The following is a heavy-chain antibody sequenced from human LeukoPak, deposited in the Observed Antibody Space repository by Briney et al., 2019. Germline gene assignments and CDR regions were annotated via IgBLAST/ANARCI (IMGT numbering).Heavy chain of an antibody. CDR2: ISWDGGST. CDR1: RFTFDDYT. D-gene: IGHD6-6*01. CDR3: ARGGDVAARLYTMAFDI. V-gene: IGHV3-43*01. J-gene: IGHJ3*02. Sequence: GGSLRLSCAASRFTFDDYTMHWVRQAPGKGLEWVSLISWDGGSTYYADSVKGRFTISRDNAKNSLYLQMNSLRAEDTAVYYCARGGDVAARLYTMAFDIWGQGTMVTVSS.